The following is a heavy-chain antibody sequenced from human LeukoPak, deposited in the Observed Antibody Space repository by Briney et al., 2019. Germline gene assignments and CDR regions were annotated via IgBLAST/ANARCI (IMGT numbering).Heavy chain of an antibody. J-gene: IGHJ6*02. D-gene: IGHD6-13*01. CDR2: VSSSGSTI. CDR3: ARVYSSSWYSYGIDYYGMDV. V-gene: IGHV3-48*03. CDR1: GFTFSSYE. Sequence: GGSLRLSCAASGFTFSSYEMNSVRRAPGKGLEWVSYVSSSGSTIYYADSVKGRFTISRDNAKNSLYLQMNSLRAEDTAVYYCARVYSSSWYSYGIDYYGMDVWGQGTTVTVSS.